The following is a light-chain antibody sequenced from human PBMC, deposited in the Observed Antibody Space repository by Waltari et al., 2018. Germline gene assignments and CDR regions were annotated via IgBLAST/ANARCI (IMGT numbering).Light chain of an antibody. Sequence: DIQLTQSPSTLSAFVGARVTIPCRASQSITIYLAWYQQKPGKAPKALIHRASILESGVPSRFSGGGAGTEFTLNISSLQPEDFATYYCQHYSSYPVTFGGGTKVEIK. CDR2: RAS. V-gene: IGKV1-5*03. J-gene: IGKJ4*01. CDR1: QSITIY. CDR3: QHYSSYPVT.